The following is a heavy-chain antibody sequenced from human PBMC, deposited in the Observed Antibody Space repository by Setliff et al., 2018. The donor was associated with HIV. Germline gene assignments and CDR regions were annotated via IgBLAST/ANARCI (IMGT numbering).Heavy chain of an antibody. CDR2: IYTSGST. V-gene: IGHV4-4*09. CDR1: GGSISSYY. J-gene: IGHJ4*02. CDR3: ARAVVTAVKFDY. Sequence: SETLSLTCTVSGGSISSYYWSWIRQPPGKGLEWIGYIYTSGSTNYNPSLKSRVTISVDTSKNQFSLKLSSVTAADTAVYYCARAVVTAVKFDYWGQGTLVTV. D-gene: IGHD2-21*02.